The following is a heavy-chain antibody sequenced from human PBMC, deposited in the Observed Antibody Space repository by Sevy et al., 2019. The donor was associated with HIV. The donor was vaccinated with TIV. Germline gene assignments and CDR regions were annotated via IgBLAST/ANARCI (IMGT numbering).Heavy chain of an antibody. D-gene: IGHD3-16*01. V-gene: IGHV3-7*03. Sequence: GGSLRLSCAASGFTFSSYWMSWVRQAPGKGLEWVANIKQDGSEKYYVDSVEGRFTISRDNAKNSLYLQMNSLRAEDTAVYYCARDWAVTYYYYYGMDVWGQGTTVTVSS. CDR2: IKQDGSEK. CDR3: ARDWAVTYYYYYGMDV. CDR1: GFTFSSYW. J-gene: IGHJ6*02.